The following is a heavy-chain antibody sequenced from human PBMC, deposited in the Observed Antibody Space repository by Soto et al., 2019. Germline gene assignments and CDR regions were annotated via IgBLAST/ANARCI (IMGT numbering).Heavy chain of an antibody. CDR1: GGTFSSYT. Sequence: QVQLVQSGAEVKKPGSSVKVSCKASGGTFSSYTISWVRQAPGQGLEWMGRIIPILGIANYAQKFQGRVTITADKXTSTADMELSSLRPEDTAVYYCAREGMIGGYWFDPWGQGTLVTVSS. CDR2: IIPILGIA. CDR3: AREGMIGGYWFDP. V-gene: IGHV1-69*08. J-gene: IGHJ5*02. D-gene: IGHD3-16*01.